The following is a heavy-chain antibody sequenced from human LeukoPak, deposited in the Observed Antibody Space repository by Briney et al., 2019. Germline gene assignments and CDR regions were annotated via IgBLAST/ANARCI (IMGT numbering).Heavy chain of an antibody. CDR1: RFTFSNYI. D-gene: IGHD7-27*01. V-gene: IGHV3-30*02. CDR3: ARDAYHSGDLDQ. Sequence: GGSLRLSCAASRFTFSNYIMHWVRQAPGKGLEWVSFIRFDGTNRHYVDSVKGRFTISRDNANNMLYLQMNSLNFEDTAVYYCARDAYHSGDLDQWGEGTLVIVSS. CDR2: IRFDGTNR. J-gene: IGHJ4*02.